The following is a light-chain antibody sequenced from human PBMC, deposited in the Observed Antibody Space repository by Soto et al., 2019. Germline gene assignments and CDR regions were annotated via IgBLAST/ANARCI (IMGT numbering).Light chain of an antibody. Sequence: DIQMTQSPSTLSASVGDRVAITCRASETIRNFLAWYQQKPGKAPKLLFFDASNLESGVPSRFSCSGSGTEFTLTIASLQPDDFATYYCQQYKIFPYTFGQGTNLDLK. CDR1: ETIRNF. V-gene: IGKV1-5*01. CDR2: DAS. CDR3: QQYKIFPYT. J-gene: IGKJ2*01.